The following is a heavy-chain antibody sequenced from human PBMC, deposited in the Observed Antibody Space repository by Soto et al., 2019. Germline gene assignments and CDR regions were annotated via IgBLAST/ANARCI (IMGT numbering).Heavy chain of an antibody. D-gene: IGHD1-26*01. J-gene: IGHJ6*03. V-gene: IGHV3-23*01. Sequence: GSLRLSCAASGFTFSSYAMSWVRQAPGKGLEWVSAISGSGGSTYYADSVKGRFTISRDNSKNTLYLQMNSLRAEDTAVYYCAKGAPFRGYHCYYYMDVWGKGTTVTVSS. CDR2: ISGSGGST. CDR1: GFTFSSYA. CDR3: AKGAPFRGYHCYYYMDV.